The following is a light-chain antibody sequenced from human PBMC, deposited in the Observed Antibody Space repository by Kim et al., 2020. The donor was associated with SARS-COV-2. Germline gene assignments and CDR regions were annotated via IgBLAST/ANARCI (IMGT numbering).Light chain of an antibody. V-gene: IGLV1-44*01. J-gene: IGLJ3*02. CDR1: SSNIGSNP. Sequence: GQRVTISCSGSSSNIGSNPVNWYQQLPGTAPKLLIYTNNQRPSGVPDRFSGSKSGTSASLAISWLQSEDEADYYCAAWDDSLNGWVFGGGTQLTVL. CDR2: TNN. CDR3: AAWDDSLNGWV.